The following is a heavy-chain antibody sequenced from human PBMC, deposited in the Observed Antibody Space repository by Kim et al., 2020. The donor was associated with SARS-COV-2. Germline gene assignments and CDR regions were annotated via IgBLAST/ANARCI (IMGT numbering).Heavy chain of an antibody. J-gene: IGHJ4*02. CDR3: ATREDYYGSGSYYNSFDY. V-gene: IGHV4-39*07. D-gene: IGHD3-10*01. Sequence: KSRVTISVDTSKNQFSLKLSSVTAADTAVYYCATREDYYGSGSYYNSFDYWGQGTLVTVSS.